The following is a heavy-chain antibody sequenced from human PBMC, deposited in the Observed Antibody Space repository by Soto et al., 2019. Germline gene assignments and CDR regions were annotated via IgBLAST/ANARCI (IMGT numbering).Heavy chain of an antibody. Sequence: QVQLHESGPGLVKPSQTLSLTCTVSGGSISSGDYYWNRIRQPPGKGLEWIGSIYYSGSTYYSPSLKSRVAMSVGTSKNQFSLKLTSVTAADTAVYYCVRGDPGACSSTSCSDAFDLWGRGTMVAVSS. V-gene: IGHV4-30-4*01. D-gene: IGHD2-2*01. CDR1: GGSISSGDYY. CDR3: VRGDPGACSSTSCSDAFDL. J-gene: IGHJ3*01. CDR2: IYYSGST.